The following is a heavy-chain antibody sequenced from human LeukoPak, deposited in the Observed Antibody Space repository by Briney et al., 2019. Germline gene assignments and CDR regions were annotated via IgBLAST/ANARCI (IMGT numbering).Heavy chain of an antibody. Sequence: GGSLRLSCATSGFTSSDYWMAWVRQAPGKGLEWVGNIKQDGSETFYVDSVEGRFTFSRDNAKKSVYLQMNSLRAEDTAVYYCVSQLDGTLKYWGQGTVVTVSS. CDR3: VSQLDGTLKY. CDR2: IKQDGSET. J-gene: IGHJ4*02. D-gene: IGHD2-2*01. V-gene: IGHV3-7*02. CDR1: GFTSSDYW.